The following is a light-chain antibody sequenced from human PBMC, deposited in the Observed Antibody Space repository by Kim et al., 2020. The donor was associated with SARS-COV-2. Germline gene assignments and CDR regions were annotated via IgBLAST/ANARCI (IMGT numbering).Light chain of an antibody. CDR3: QAWGSSTVV. J-gene: IGLJ2*01. V-gene: IGLV3-1*01. CDR1: KWGDKY. CDR2: KDS. Sequence: VSAGQTASITCSGDKWGDKYACWYQQKPGQSPVLVIYKDSKRPSGIPERFSGSNSGNTATLTISGTQAMDEADYYCQAWGSSTVVFGGGTQLTVL.